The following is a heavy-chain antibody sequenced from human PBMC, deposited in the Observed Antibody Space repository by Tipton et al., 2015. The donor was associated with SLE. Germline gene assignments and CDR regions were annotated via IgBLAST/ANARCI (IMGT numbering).Heavy chain of an antibody. D-gene: IGHD3-22*01. CDR2: IYYSGST. CDR3: AGDSSGSYYDRGGYYQLANRHFDL. J-gene: IGHJ4*02. V-gene: IGHV4-39*07. CDR1: GGSISSSSYY. Sequence: TLSLTCTVSGGSISSSSYYWGWIRQPPGKGLEWIGSIYYSGSTYYNPSLKSRVTISVDTSKNQISLKVSSVTDADTAVYYCAGDSSGSYYDRGGYYQLANRHFDLWGRGILVSVSS.